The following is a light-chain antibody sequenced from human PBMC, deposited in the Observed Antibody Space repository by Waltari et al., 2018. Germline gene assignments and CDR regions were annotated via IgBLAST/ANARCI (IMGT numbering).Light chain of an antibody. CDR2: DAS. V-gene: IGKV1-5*01. J-gene: IGKJ1*01. Sequence: DTQLSQFPSTLAASVGDRVTNPWRAREAINKWLAWYQQKPGKAPKVLIYDASTLQSGVPSRFSGSGSGTEFTLTIDSLQPDDFATYYCQQYNRFSPFGQGTNVEVK. CDR3: QQYNRFSP. CDR1: EAINKW.